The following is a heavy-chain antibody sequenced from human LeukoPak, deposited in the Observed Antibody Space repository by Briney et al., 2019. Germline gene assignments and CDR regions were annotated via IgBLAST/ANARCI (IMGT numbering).Heavy chain of an antibody. V-gene: IGHV4-28*06. CDR1: GYSISSSNW. CDR3: ARIYYDSSGYYSFDY. CDR2: IYYSGST. Sequence: PSETLSLTYAVSGYSISSSNWWGWIRQPPGKGLEWIGYIYYSGSTNYNPSLKSRVTMSVDTSKNQFSLKLSSVTALDTAVYYCARIYYDSSGYYSFDYWGQGTLVTVSS. J-gene: IGHJ4*02. D-gene: IGHD3-22*01.